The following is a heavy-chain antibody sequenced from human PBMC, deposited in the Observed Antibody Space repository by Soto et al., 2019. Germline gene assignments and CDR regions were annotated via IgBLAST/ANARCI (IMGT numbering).Heavy chain of an antibody. CDR2: IIPIFGTA. CDR1: GYTFSSYA. Sequence: ASVKVSCKASGYTFSSYAVSWVRQAPGQGLGWMGGIIPIFGTANYAQKFQGRVKITADKSTSTAYMELSSLRSEDTAVYYCARASGISADLGSDPWGQGTLVTVSS. V-gene: IGHV1-69*06. CDR3: ARASGISADLGSDP. D-gene: IGHD6-13*01. J-gene: IGHJ5*02.